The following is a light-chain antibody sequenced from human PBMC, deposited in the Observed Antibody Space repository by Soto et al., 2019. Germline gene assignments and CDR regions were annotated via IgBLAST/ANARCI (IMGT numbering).Light chain of an antibody. CDR2: GAS. V-gene: IGKV3-20*01. CDR3: QQYGSSPPLT. Sequence: EIVLTQSPGTLSLSPGERATLSCRASQSVSSSYLAWYQQKPGQAPRLLIYGASSRATGIPDRFSGSGSETDFTLTISRLEPEDFEVYFCQQYGSSPPLTFGGGTKVEIK. CDR1: QSVSSSY. J-gene: IGKJ4*01.